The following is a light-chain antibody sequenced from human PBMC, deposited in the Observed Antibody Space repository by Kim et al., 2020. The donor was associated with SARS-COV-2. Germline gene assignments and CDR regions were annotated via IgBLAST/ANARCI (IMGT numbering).Light chain of an antibody. CDR3: GAWDDSLNGVV. CDR2: SHT. Sequence: GQRVTISWSGGSSAIGSSTVNWYQQLPGSAPKLLIYSHTQRPSGVPDRFSGSKSGTSASLAISGLQSEDEADYYCGAWDDSLNGVVFGGGTQLTVL. V-gene: IGLV1-44*01. J-gene: IGLJ2*01. CDR1: SSAIGSST.